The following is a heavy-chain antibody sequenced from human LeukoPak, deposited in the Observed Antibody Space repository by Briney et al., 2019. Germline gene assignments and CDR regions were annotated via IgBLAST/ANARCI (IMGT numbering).Heavy chain of an antibody. J-gene: IGHJ4*02. CDR3: AKAFDYDFWSGQFDY. D-gene: IGHD3-3*01. CDR1: GFTFDDYA. CDR2: ISWNSGSI. Sequence: GRSLRLSCAASGFTFDDYAMHWVRQAPGKGLEWVSGISWNSGSIGYADSVKGRFTISRDNGKNSLYLQMNSLRAEDTALYYCAKAFDYDFWSGQFDYWGQGTLVTVSS. V-gene: IGHV3-9*01.